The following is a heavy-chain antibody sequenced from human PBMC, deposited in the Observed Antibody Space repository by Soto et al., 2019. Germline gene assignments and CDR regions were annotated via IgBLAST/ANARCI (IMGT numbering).Heavy chain of an antibody. CDR1: GFSLSTSGVG. D-gene: IGHD2-2*01. CDR2: IYWNDDK. Sequence: SGPTLVNPTQTLTLTCTFSGFSLSTSGVGVGWIRQPPGKALEWLALIYWNDDKRYSPSLKSRLTITKDTSKNQVVLTMTNMDPVDTATYYCAHRLKTSNAEYYDYDMVVWGEGTTVSAPQ. J-gene: IGHJ6*04. V-gene: IGHV2-5*01. CDR3: AHRLKTSNAEYYDYDMVV.